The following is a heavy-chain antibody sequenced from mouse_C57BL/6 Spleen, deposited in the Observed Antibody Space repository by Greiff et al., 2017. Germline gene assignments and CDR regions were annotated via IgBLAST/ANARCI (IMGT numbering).Heavy chain of an antibody. CDR2: IDPSDSYT. D-gene: IGHD2-1*01. J-gene: IGHJ4*01. CDR3: ARGGNAWAMDY. V-gene: IGHV1-50*01. CDR1: GYTFTSYW. Sequence: VQLQQSGAELVKPGASVKLSCKASGYTFTSYWMQWVKQRPGQGLEWIGEIDPSDSYTNYNQKFKGKATLTVDTSSSTAYMQLSSLTSEDSAVYYCARGGNAWAMDYWGQGTSVTVSS.